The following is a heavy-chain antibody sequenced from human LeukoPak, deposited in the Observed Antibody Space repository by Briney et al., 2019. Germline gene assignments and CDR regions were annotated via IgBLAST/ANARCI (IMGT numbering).Heavy chain of an antibody. V-gene: IGHV3-48*01. J-gene: IGHJ4*02. CDR1: GFTFSSYS. D-gene: IGHD3-22*01. CDR2: ISSSSSTI. CDR3: ARVLHKRNYDSSGYYGY. Sequence: GGSLRLSCAASGFTFSSYSMNWVRQAPGKGLEWVSYISSSSSTIYYADSVKGRFTISRDNAKNSLSLQMNSLRAEDTAVYYCARVLHKRNYDSSGYYGYWGQGTLVTVSS.